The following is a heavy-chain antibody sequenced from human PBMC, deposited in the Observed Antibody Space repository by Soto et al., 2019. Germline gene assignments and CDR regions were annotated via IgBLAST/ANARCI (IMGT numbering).Heavy chain of an antibody. CDR1: GGSISSGGYS. J-gene: IGHJ5*02. V-gene: IGHV4-30-2*01. CDR3: ASYGDYEGFDP. Sequence: QPQLQESGSGLVKPSQTLSLTCAVSGGSISSGGYSWSWIRQPPGKGLEWIGYIYHSGSTYYNPSLKSRVTISVDRSKNQFSLKLSSVTAADTAVYYCASYGDYEGFDPWGQGTLVTVSS. CDR2: IYHSGST. D-gene: IGHD4-17*01.